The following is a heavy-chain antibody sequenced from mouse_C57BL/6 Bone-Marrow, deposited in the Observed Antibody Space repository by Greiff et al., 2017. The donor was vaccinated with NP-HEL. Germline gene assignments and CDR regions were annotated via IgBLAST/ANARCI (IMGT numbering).Heavy chain of an antibody. D-gene: IGHD2-4*01. J-gene: IGHJ1*03. V-gene: IGHV1-66*01. CDR2: IYPGRGTT. CDR1: GYSFTSYY. CDR3: ARWRYCDYDGALYWYFDV. Sequence: QVQLQQSGPELVKPGASVKISCKASGYSFTSYYIHWVKQRPGPGLEWIGWIYPGRGTTKYNEKFKGKATLTADTSSSTAYMQLSSLTSEDSAVYYCARWRYCDYDGALYWYFDVWGTGTTVTVSS.